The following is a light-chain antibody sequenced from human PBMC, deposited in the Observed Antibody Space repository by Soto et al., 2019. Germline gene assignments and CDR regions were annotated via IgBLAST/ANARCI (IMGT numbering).Light chain of an antibody. CDR3: QQYNIWPMWT. Sequence: ILITQSAATLSVSPGHRDTLSCRAIXSATRSLALYQQKPGQPTRLXIYAPXTRATDVPARFSGGGSETEFTLTISSLQSEDFAVYFCQQYNIWPMWTFGQGTKVDIK. CDR2: APX. J-gene: IGKJ1*01. CDR1: XSATRS. V-gene: IGKV3-15*01.